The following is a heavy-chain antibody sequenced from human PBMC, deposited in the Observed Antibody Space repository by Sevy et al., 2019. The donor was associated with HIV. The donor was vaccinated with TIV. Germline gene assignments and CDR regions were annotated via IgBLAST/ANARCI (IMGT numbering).Heavy chain of an antibody. Sequence: SETLSLTCTVSGGSITSYSWSWIRQPAGKGLEWLGRIYSNGNSNYNPSLKSRVTMSVDTSKNQFSLKLTSVNAADTAVYFCAREGGASSAWFENWFGPWGQVTLVTVSS. J-gene: IGHJ5*02. CDR3: AREGGASSAWFENWFGP. D-gene: IGHD6-19*01. CDR1: GGSITSYS. CDR2: IYSNGNS. V-gene: IGHV4-4*07.